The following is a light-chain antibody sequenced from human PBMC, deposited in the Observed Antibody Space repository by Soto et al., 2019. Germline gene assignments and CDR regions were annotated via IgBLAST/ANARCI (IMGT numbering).Light chain of an antibody. CDR3: QQYDNLPRV. CDR2: DAS. CDR1: QDISNY. Sequence: DIQTTQSPSSLSASVGDRVTITCQASQDISNYLNWYQQKPGKAPKLLIYDASNLETGVPSRFSGSGSGTDFTFTISSLQPEDIATYYCQQYDNLPRVFGPGTKVDIK. V-gene: IGKV1-33*01. J-gene: IGKJ3*01.